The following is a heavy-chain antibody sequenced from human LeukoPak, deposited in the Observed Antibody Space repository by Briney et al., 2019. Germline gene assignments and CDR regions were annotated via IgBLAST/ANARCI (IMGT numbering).Heavy chain of an antibody. Sequence: PSETPSLTCTVSGNSISSGDNYWSWIRQPAGKGLEWIGRIYTSGSTNYNPSLKSRVTISVDTSKNQFSLKLSSVTAADTAVYYCARVFGSRKPLVDWFDPWGQGTLVTVSS. CDR2: IYTSGST. CDR1: GNSISSGDNY. CDR3: ARVFGSRKPLVDWFDP. D-gene: IGHD3-10*01. V-gene: IGHV4-61*02. J-gene: IGHJ5*02.